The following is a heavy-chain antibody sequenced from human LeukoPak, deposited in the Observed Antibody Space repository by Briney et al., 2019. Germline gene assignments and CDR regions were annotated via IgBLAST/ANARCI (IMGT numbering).Heavy chain of an antibody. Sequence: GGSLRLSCAISGLTHHDYAMTWVRQAPGKGLEWVSTIVGDSSKTYYADSVKGRFTISRDNSKDTLYLQMNSLRDEDTAVYYCAKDRWGSPSPIVELGQRGQGTLITVSS. D-gene: IGHD2-15*01. J-gene: IGHJ4*02. CDR2: IVGDSSKT. CDR1: GLTHHDYA. V-gene: IGHV3-23*01. CDR3: AKDRWGSPSPIVELGQ.